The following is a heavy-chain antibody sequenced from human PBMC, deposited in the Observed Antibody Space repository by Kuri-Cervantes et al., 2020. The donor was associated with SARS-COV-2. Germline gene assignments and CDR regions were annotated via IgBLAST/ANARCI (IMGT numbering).Heavy chain of an antibody. Sequence: WIRQPPGKGLEWIGSIYYSGSTYYNPSLKSRVTISVDTSKNQFSLKLSSVTAADTAVYYCARRYIPNWFDPWGQGTPVTVSS. CDR3: ARRYIPNWFDP. V-gene: IGHV4-39*01. J-gene: IGHJ5*02. D-gene: IGHD1-14*01. CDR2: IYYSGST.